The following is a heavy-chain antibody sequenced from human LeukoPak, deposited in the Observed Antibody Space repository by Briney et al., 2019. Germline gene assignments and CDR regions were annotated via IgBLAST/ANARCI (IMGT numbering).Heavy chain of an antibody. CDR3: ARAHYGKGYDYYSYMDV. D-gene: IGHD4-17*01. CDR1: GGSISSHY. V-gene: IGHV4-59*11. J-gene: IGHJ6*03. CDR2: IYYSGST. Sequence: SETLSLTCTVSGGSISSHYWSWIRQPPGKGLEWIGYIYYSGSTNYNPSLKSRVTISVDTSKNQFSLKLSSVTAAETAVYYCARAHYGKGYDYYSYMDVWGKGTTVTVSS.